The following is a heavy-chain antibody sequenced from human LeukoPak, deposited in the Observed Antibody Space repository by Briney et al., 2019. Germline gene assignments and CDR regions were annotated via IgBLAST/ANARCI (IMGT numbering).Heavy chain of an antibody. D-gene: IGHD2-2*02. J-gene: IGHJ4*02. CDR1: GFTFSSYG. V-gene: IGHV3-30*02. CDR3: AKDPCSSTSCYIDY. Sequence: PGGSLRLFCAASGFTFSSYGMHWVRQAPGKGLEWVAFIRYDGSNKYYADSVKGRFTISRDNSKNTLYLQMNSLRAEDTAVYYCAKDPCSSTSCYIDYWGQGTLVTVSS. CDR2: IRYDGSNK.